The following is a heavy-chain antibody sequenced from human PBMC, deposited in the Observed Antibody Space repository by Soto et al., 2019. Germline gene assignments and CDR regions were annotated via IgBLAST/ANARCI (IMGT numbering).Heavy chain of an antibody. D-gene: IGHD2-8*02. J-gene: IGHJ4*02. Sequence: GGSLRLSCAASGLTFSDHYMSWIRQAPGKGLEWVSYISSRSTYTNYADSVKGRFTISRDNAKNSLSLQMNSLRAEDTAVYYCASTAGGGYPYYFDSWGQGTLVTVSS. CDR2: ISSRSTYT. V-gene: IGHV3-11*06. CDR1: GLTFSDHY. CDR3: ASTAGGGYPYYFDS.